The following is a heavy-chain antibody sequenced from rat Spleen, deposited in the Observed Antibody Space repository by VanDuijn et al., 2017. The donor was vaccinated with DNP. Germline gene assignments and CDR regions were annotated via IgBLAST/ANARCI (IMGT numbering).Heavy chain of an antibody. Sequence: EVQLVESGGDLVQPGRSLKLSCLASGFTFNNYWMAWIRQVPGKGLEWVASITTNGGSTYYPDSVKGRFTISRDNVKNPLYLQMNSLRSDDTATYYCARSELAYFAYWGQGVMVTVSS. CDR1: GFTFNNYW. J-gene: IGHJ2*01. CDR2: ITTNGGST. V-gene: IGHV5-31*01. D-gene: IGHD5-1*01. CDR3: ARSELAYFAY.